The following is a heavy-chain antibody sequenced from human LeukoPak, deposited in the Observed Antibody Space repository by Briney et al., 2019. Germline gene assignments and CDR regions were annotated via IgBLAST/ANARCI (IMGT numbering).Heavy chain of an antibody. D-gene: IGHD5-18*01. Sequence: GGSLRLSCAASGFTFSSYAMHWVRQAPGKGLEWVAVISYDGSNKYYADSVKGRFTISRNNSKNTLYLQMNSLRAEDTAVYYCASATALVDYWGQGTLVTVSS. J-gene: IGHJ4*02. V-gene: IGHV3-30*04. CDR3: ASATALVDY. CDR2: ISYDGSNK. CDR1: GFTFSSYA.